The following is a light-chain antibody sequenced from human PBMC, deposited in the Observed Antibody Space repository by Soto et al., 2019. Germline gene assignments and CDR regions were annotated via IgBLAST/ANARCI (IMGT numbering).Light chain of an antibody. CDR2: AAS. CDR1: QSISSK. V-gene: IGKV1-39*01. CDR3: QQSYSIPYT. Sequence: DIQMTQSASSLSASVGDRVTITCRASQSISSKLNWHQQKPGKAPKVLIYAASSLQSGVPSRFSGSGSGTDFTLTISSLQPEDFATYYCQQSYSIPYTFGQGTKLEIK. J-gene: IGKJ2*01.